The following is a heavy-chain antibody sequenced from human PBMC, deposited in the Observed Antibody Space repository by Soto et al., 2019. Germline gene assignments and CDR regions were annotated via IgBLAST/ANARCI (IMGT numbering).Heavy chain of an antibody. CDR2: ISGSGGST. J-gene: IGHJ6*02. V-gene: IGHV3-23*01. CDR1: GFTFSSYA. D-gene: IGHD3-10*01. CDR3: AKDRELIPYGMDV. Sequence: GGSLRLSCAASGFTFSSYAMSWVRQAPGKGLEWVSAISGSGGSTYYADSGKGRFTISRDNSKNTLYLQMNSLRAEDTAVYYCAKDRELIPYGMDVWGQGTTVTVSS.